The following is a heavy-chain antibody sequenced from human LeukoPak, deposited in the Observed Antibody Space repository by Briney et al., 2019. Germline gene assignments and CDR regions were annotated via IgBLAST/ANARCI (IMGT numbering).Heavy chain of an antibody. V-gene: IGHV3-15*01. CDR2: IKSKTDGGTT. CDR3: AKRGLYHDGLTGWVEYIQL. CDR1: GFTFSDAW. Sequence: GGSLRLSCAASGFTFSDAWMSWVRQAPGKGLEWVGRIKSKTDGGTTDYAAPVKGRFTISRDDSKNTLYLQMNSLKTEDTAVYYCAKRGLYHDGLTGWVEYIQLWGQGTLVTVSS. J-gene: IGHJ1*01. D-gene: IGHD3-9*01.